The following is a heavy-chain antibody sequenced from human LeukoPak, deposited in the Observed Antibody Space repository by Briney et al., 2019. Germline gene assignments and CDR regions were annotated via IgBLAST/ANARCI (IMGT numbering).Heavy chain of an antibody. D-gene: IGHD6-6*01. CDR3: ARHVGAARPAPDFDY. CDR2: INHSGST. J-gene: IGHJ4*02. CDR1: GFTFSSYA. V-gene: IGHV4-34*01. Sequence: GSLRLSCAASGFTFSSYAMSWVRQAPGKGLEWIGEINHSGSTNYNPSLKSRVTISVDTSKNQFSLKLSSVTAADTAVYYCARHVGAARPAPDFDYWGQGTLVTVSS.